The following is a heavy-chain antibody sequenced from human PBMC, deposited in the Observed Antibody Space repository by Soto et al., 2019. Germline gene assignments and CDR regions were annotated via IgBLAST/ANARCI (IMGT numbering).Heavy chain of an antibody. D-gene: IGHD2-2*01. CDR3: ARGDIVVVPAALPYYYYYGMDV. CDR1: GGSFSGYY. J-gene: IGHJ6*02. Sequence: ETLSLTCAVYGGSFSGYYWSWIRQPPGKGLEWIGEINHSGSTNYNPSLKSRVTISVDTSKNQFSLKLSSVTAADTAVYYCARGDIVVVPAALPYYYYYGMDVWGQGTTVTVSS. CDR2: INHSGST. V-gene: IGHV4-34*01.